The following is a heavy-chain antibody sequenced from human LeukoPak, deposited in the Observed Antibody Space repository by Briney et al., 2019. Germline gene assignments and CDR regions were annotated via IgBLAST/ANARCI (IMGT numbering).Heavy chain of an antibody. D-gene: IGHD5-18*01. J-gene: IGHJ4*02. V-gene: IGHV3-11*04. CDR3: ARGGSDTAMVFDY. Sequence: GGSLRLACAASGFTFSDYYMSWIGQAPGKGLEWVSYISSSGSTIYYADSVKCGFTISRDNAKNSLYLQMNSLRAEDTAVYYCARGGSDTAMVFDYWGQGTLVTVSS. CDR1: GFTFSDYY. CDR2: ISSSGSTI.